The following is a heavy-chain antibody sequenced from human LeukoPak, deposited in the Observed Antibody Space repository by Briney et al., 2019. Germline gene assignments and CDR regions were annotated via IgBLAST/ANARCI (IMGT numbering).Heavy chain of an antibody. J-gene: IGHJ6*03. V-gene: IGHV4-4*07. D-gene: IGHD3-10*01. CDR3: AREGATMVRGVRYYYYYMDV. CDR2: IYTSGST. CDR1: GGSISSYY. Sequence: SETLSLTCTVSGGSISSYYWSWIRQPAGKGLEWIGRIYTSGSTNYNPSLKSRVTMSVDTSKNQFSLKLSSVTAADTAVYYCAREGATMVRGVRYYYYYMDVWGKGTTVTISS.